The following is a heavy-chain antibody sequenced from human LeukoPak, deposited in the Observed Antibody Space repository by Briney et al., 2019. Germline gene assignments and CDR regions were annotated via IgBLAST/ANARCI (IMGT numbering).Heavy chain of an antibody. Sequence: SETLSLTCTVSGGSISSGDYYWSWIRQPPGKGLECIGYIYDIGITYYNPSLKSRLSISLDTSKNQFSLKVTSVTAADTAVYFCSRGRPGHYYRGDVLGQGTTVTVSS. CDR3: SRGRPGHYYRGDV. CDR2: IYDIGIT. CDR1: GGSISSGDYY. J-gene: IGHJ6*02. V-gene: IGHV4-30-4*01.